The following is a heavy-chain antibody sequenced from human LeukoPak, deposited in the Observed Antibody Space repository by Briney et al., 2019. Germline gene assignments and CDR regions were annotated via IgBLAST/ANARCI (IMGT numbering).Heavy chain of an antibody. D-gene: IGHD2-2*01. Sequence: SGGSLRLSCAASGFTFSSYAMHWVRQAPGKGLEYVSAISSNGGSTYYANSVKGRFTISRDNSKNTLYLQMGRLRAEDMAVYYCARVAAIAGWFDYWGQGTLVTVSS. CDR2: ISSNGGST. CDR3: ARVAAIAGWFDY. V-gene: IGHV3-64*01. CDR1: GFTFSSYA. J-gene: IGHJ4*02.